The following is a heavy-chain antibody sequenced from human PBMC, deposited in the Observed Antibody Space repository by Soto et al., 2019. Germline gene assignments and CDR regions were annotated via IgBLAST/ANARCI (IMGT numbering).Heavy chain of an antibody. V-gene: IGHV3-33*01. CDR1: GFTFSSYG. D-gene: IGHD5-12*01. Sequence: QVQLVESGGGVVQPGRSLRLSCAASGFTFSSYGMHWVRQAPGKGLEWVALVWYDGGNKYYADSVKGRFTISRDYSKNTLYLQMNSLRDEDTAVYYCVRAAGYSGNDYVYYYGMDVWGQGTTVTVSS. J-gene: IGHJ6*02. CDR3: VRAAGYSGNDYVYYYGMDV. CDR2: VWYDGGNK.